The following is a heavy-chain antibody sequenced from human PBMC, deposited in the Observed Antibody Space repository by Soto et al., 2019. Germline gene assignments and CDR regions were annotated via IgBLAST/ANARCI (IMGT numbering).Heavy chain of an antibody. CDR3: ARPKGTYSSGYYYFDF. D-gene: IGHD6-19*01. CDR1: GGTFSTYA. V-gene: IGHV1-69*01. CDR2: IIPLFGTA. Sequence: QVQLEQSGGEVKQPGSSVRVSCKTSGGTFSTYAFNWVRQAPGQGLEWMGAIIPLFGTADYSQKFQGRVTITADESTSTAYMELSSLRFDDTAVYFCARPKGTYSSGYYYFDFWGQGTLVTVSS. J-gene: IGHJ4*02.